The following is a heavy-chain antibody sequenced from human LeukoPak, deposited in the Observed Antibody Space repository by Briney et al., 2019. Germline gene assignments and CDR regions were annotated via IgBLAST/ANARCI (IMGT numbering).Heavy chain of an antibody. V-gene: IGHV4-30-2*01. CDR2: IYHSGST. CDR1: GGSISSGGYY. D-gene: IGHD6-13*01. CDR3: ANLRSSWRSGYYYYYMDV. Sequence: SETLSLTCTVSGGSISSGGYYWSWIRQPPGKGLEWIGYIYHSGSTYYNPSLKSRVTISVDRSKNQFSLKLGSVTAADTAVYYCANLRSSWRSGYYYYYMDVWGKGTTVTVSS. J-gene: IGHJ6*03.